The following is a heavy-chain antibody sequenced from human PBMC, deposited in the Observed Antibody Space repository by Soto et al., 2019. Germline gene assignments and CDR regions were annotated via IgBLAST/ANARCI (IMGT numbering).Heavy chain of an antibody. CDR2: ISGSGGST. CDR1: GFTFSSYA. D-gene: IGHD4-17*01. Sequence: GGSLRLSCAASGFTFSSYAMSWVRQAPGKGLEWVSAISGSGGSTYYADSVKGRFTISRDNSKNTLYLQMNSLRAEDTAVYYCAKDLVYGDYVGLYYFDYWGQGTLVTVSS. CDR3: AKDLVYGDYVGLYYFDY. J-gene: IGHJ4*02. V-gene: IGHV3-23*01.